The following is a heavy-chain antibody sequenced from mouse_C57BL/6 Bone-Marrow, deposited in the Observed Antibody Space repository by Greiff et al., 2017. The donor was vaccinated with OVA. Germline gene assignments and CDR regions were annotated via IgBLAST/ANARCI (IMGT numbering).Heavy chain of an antibody. J-gene: IGHJ2*01. CDR2: IYPGSGST. CDR1: GYTFTSYW. Sequence: QVQLQQPGAELVKPGASVKMSCKASGYTFTSYWITWVKQRPGQGLEWIGDIYPGSGSTNYNEKFKSKATLTVDTSSSTAYMQLSSLTSEDSAVYYCAITTVAPYYFDYWGQGTTLTVPS. D-gene: IGHD1-1*01. V-gene: IGHV1-55*01. CDR3: AITTVAPYYFDY.